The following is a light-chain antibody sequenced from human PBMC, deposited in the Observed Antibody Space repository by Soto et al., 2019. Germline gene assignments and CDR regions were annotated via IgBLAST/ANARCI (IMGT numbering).Light chain of an antibody. CDR3: SSYAGSNIL. J-gene: IGLJ2*01. Sequence: QSALTQPPSASGSPGQSVTISCTGTSSDVGGYNYVSWYQQHPGKAPKLMIYEVTKRPSAVPDRFSGSKSGNTASLTVSVLQAEDEADYYCSSYAGSNILFGGGTKLTVL. CDR1: SSDVGGYNY. CDR2: EVT. V-gene: IGLV2-8*01.